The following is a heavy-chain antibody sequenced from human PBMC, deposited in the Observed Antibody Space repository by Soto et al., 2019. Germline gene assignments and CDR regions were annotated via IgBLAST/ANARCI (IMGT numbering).Heavy chain of an antibody. CDR3: AKGACSCGSGYPFVNMGGMDA. CDR1: GFTFSSFG. Sequence: PGGSLRLSCAASGFTFSSFGVHWVRQAPGKGLEWVSVISKDGSNKYYADSVKGRFTISRDNSKNTLYLQMNSLRAEDTAVYYCAKGACSCGSGYPFVNMGGMDAWGQGTTVTVSS. CDR2: ISKDGSNK. D-gene: IGHD2-15*01. V-gene: IGHV3-30*18. J-gene: IGHJ6*02.